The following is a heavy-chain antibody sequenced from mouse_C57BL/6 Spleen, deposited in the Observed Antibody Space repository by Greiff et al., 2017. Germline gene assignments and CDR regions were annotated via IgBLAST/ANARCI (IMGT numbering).Heavy chain of an antibody. V-gene: IGHV1-80*01. D-gene: IGHD1-1*01. Sequence: VKLVESGAELVKPGASVKISCKASGYAFSSYWMNWVKQRPGKGLEWIGQIYPGDGDTNYNGKFKGKATLTADKSSSTAYMQLSSLTSEDSAVYFCARGLTTVVAPAYWGQGTTLTVSS. CDR1: GYAFSSYW. J-gene: IGHJ2*01. CDR3: ARGLTTVVAPAY. CDR2: IYPGDGDT.